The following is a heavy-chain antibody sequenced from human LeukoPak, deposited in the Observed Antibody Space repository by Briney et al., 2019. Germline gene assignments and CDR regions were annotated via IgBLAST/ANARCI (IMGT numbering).Heavy chain of an antibody. CDR1: GGTFSSYA. J-gene: IGHJ4*02. V-gene: IGHV1-69*13. CDR3: AREVYYYDSSAKLGYYFDY. D-gene: IGHD3-22*01. CDR2: IIPIFGTA. Sequence: SVKVSCKASGGTFSSYAISWVRQAPGQGLEWMGGIIPIFGTANYAQKFQGRVTITADESTSTAYMELSRLRSDDTAVYYCAREVYYYDSSAKLGYYFDYWGQGTLVTVSS.